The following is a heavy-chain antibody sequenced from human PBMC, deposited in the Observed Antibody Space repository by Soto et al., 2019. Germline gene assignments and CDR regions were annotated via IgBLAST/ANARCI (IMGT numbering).Heavy chain of an antibody. J-gene: IGHJ4*02. CDR1: GGTFSSYA. Sequence: ASVKVSFKACGGTFSSYAISWLRRAPGQGLEWMGGIIPIFGTANYAQKFQGRVTITADESTSTAYMELSSLRSEDTAVYYCARSQGSRIDYWGQGTLVTVSS. CDR2: IIPIFGTA. V-gene: IGHV1-69*13. D-gene: IGHD1-26*01. CDR3: ARSQGSRIDY.